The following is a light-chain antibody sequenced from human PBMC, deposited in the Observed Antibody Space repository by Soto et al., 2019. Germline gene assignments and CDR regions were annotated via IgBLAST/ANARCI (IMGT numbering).Light chain of an antibody. Sequence: EIVLTQSPGSLSLSPGERATLSCRASQSVDSRFFAWYQQKPGQAPRLLIYGASSRATGIPDRFSGSGSGTDFTLTISRLEPEDFAVYYCQQYGSSPLTFGGGTKVEIK. CDR3: QQYGSSPLT. CDR2: GAS. J-gene: IGKJ4*01. V-gene: IGKV3-20*01. CDR1: QSVDSRF.